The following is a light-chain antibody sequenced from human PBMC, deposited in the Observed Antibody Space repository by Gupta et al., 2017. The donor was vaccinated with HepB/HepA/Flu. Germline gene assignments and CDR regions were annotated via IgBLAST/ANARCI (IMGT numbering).Light chain of an antibody. V-gene: IGKV4-1*01. Sequence: DTVMSQCPDSLALSLCETATTTLESSQSVLDSYNNKNYLAWYQQKPGQPPKLLIYWASTRESGVPDRFSGSGSGTDFTLTISSLQAEDVAVYYCQQYDSTPWTFGQGTKLEIK. CDR1: QSVLDSYNNKNY. CDR3: QQYDSTPWT. J-gene: IGKJ1*01. CDR2: WAS.